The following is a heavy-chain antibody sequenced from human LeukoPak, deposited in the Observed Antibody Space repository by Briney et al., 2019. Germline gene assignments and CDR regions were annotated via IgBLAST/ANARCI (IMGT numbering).Heavy chain of an antibody. J-gene: IGHJ3*02. CDR1: GFTVSSNY. CDR3: ATKDSSGYIDAFDI. V-gene: IGHV3-53*01. CDR2: IYSGGST. Sequence: PGGSLRLSCAASGFTVSSNYMSWVRQAPGKVLEWVSVIYSGGSTYYADSVKGRFTISRDNSKNTLYLQMNSLRAEDTAVYYCATKDSSGYIDAFDIWGQGTMVTVSS. D-gene: IGHD3-22*01.